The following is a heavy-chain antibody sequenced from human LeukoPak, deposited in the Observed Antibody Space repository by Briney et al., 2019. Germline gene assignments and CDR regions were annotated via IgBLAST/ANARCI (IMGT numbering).Heavy chain of an antibody. CDR2: ISSSGSTI. J-gene: IGHJ3*02. D-gene: IGHD3-9*01. V-gene: IGHV3-48*03. CDR3: ARVEYDISAFDI. Sequence: GGSLRLSCAASGFTFSSYEMNWVRQAPGKGLEWVSYISSSGSTIYYADSVKGRFTISRDNAKNSLYLQMNSLRAEDTAVYYCARVEYDISAFDIWGQGTMVTVSS. CDR1: GFTFSSYE.